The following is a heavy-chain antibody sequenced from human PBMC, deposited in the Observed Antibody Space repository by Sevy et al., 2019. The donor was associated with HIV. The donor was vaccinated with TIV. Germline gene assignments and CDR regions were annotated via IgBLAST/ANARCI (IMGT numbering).Heavy chain of an antibody. J-gene: IGHJ6*02. CDR2: ISSSISYI. D-gene: IGHD6-19*01. CDR3: ARDRTIAVAGMDV. CDR1: GFTFSSYS. V-gene: IGHV3-21*01. Sequence: GGSLRLSCAASGFTFSSYSMNWVRQAPGKGLEWVSSISSSISYIYYADSVKGRFTISRDNAKNSLYLQMNSLRAEDTAVYYCARDRTIAVAGMDVWGQGTTVTVSS.